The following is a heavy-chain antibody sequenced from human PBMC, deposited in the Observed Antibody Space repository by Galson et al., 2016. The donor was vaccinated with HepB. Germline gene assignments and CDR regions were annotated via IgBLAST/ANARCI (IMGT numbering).Heavy chain of an antibody. V-gene: IGHV3-23*01. CDR1: GFIFKSYA. D-gene: IGHD4-17*01. CDR3: AKRGTTVLTPVTC. CDR2: LSVISGDSP. Sequence: SLRLSCASSGFIFKSYAMSWVRQAPGKGLEWVSSLSVISGDSPKHTDSVKGRFIMSRDHSRDTLHLQMNGLQAEDTAVYYCAKRGTTVLTPVTCWGQGILVSVSS. J-gene: IGHJ4*02.